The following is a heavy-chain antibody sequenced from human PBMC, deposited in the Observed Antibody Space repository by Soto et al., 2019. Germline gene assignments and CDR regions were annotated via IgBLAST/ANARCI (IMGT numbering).Heavy chain of an antibody. Sequence: QITLKESGPTLVKPTQTLALTCTFSGVSLNINGLCVGWIHQPPGRALEWLALIYWDDDKRYSPSLKSRLTINNDTSKKQVVLTMTNMDPVDTATYYCARLYIVSYFAYWGQGSLVTVSS. CDR1: GVSLNINGLC. CDR3: ARLYIVSYFAY. D-gene: IGHD2-21*01. J-gene: IGHJ4*02. CDR2: IYWDDDK. V-gene: IGHV2-5*02.